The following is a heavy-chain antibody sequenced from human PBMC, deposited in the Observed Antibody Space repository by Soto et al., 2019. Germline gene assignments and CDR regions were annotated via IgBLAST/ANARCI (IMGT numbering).Heavy chain of an antibody. D-gene: IGHD6-13*01. Sequence: ESGGGVVQPGRSLRLSCAASGFTFSNYGMHWVRQAPGKGLEWVAVISYDESNKYYADSVKGRFTISRDNSKNTLYLQMNSLRAEDTAVYYCATTLPWGSSWFNFDYWGQGTLVTVSS. CDR2: ISYDESNK. V-gene: IGHV3-30*03. J-gene: IGHJ4*02. CDR3: ATTLPWGSSWFNFDY. CDR1: GFTFSNYG.